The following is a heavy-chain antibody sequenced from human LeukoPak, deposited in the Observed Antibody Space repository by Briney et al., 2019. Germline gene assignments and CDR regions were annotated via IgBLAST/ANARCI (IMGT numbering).Heavy chain of an antibody. CDR1: GFTFSSYW. Sequence: PGGSLRLSCAASGFTFSSYWMHWVRQAPEKGLVWVSRINSDGNTTNYADSVKGRFTISRDGAKNTLYLQMSSLRAEDTAVYYCARAEYTSSSRHFDYWGQGTLVTVSS. CDR3: ARAEYTSSSRHFDY. J-gene: IGHJ4*02. CDR2: INSDGNTT. V-gene: IGHV3-74*01. D-gene: IGHD6-6*01.